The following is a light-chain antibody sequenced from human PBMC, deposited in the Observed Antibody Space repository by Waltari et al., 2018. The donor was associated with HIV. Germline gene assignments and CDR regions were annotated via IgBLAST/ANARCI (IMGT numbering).Light chain of an antibody. V-gene: IGLV7-46*01. J-gene: IGLJ3*02. Sequence: QAVVTQEPSLTVSPGGPVTLTCGSSTGPVTSGHYPHWFQQKPGQAPRTLIYDTSNKHSWTPARFSGSLLGGKAALTLSGAQPEDEAEYYCLLSYSGANWVFGGGTKLTVL. CDR3: LLSYSGANWV. CDR1: TGPVTSGHY. CDR2: DTS.